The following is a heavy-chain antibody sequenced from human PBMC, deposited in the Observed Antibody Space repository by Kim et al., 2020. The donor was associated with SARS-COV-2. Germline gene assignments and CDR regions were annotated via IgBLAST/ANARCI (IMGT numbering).Heavy chain of an antibody. CDR3: ARDDVDCSSTWCYSAWTYYDFGMDV. CDR1: GFTFSSYG. V-gene: IGHV3-33*05. J-gene: IGHJ6*02. D-gene: IGHD2-2*01. CDR2: ISYDGSNT. Sequence: GGSLRLSCAASGFTFSSYGMHWVRQAPGKGLEWVAVISYDGSNTDYADSVKGRFTISRDNSKNTLYLQMNSLRAEDTAVYYCARDDVDCSSTWCYSAWTYYDFGMDVGGRGTTVTVSS.